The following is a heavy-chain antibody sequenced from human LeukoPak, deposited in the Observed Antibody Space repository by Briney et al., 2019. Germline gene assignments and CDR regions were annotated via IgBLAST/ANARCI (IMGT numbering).Heavy chain of an antibody. V-gene: IGHV3-48*02. CDR2: ISGSSKTI. CDR3: ARDSGNYIDY. Sequence: GGSLRLSCTASGFTFSHFSMNWVRLAPGKGLQWVSFISGSSKTIYYGDSVKGRFTISRDNAKNSLYQQMNGLRDEDAALYFCARDSGNYIDYWGRGTQVVVSS. J-gene: IGHJ4*01. CDR1: GFTFSHFS. D-gene: IGHD2/OR15-2a*01.